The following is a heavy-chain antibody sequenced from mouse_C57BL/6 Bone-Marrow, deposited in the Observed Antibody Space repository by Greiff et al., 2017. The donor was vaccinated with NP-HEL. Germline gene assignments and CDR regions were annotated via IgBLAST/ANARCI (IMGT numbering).Heavy chain of an antibody. D-gene: IGHD2-4*01. J-gene: IGHJ3*01. CDR2: INPNNGGT. V-gene: IGHV1-22*01. CDR3: ARSEGYDYGGFAY. CDR1: GYTFTDYN. Sequence: EVQLQQSGPELVKPGASVKMSCKASGYTFTDYNMHWVKQSHGKSLEWIGYINPNNGGTSYNQKFKGKATLTVNKSSSTAYMELRSLTSEDSAVYYCARSEGYDYGGFAYWGQGTLVTVSA.